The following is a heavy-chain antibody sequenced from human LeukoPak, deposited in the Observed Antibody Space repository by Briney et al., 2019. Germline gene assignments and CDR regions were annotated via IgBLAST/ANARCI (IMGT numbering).Heavy chain of an antibody. CDR2: IYYSGST. CDR1: GGSISRHY. Sequence: PSETLSLTCTVSGGSISRHYWSWIRQPPGKGLEWIGYIYYSGSTNYNPSLKSRVTISVDTSKNQFSLKLSSVTAADTAVYYCARVYSNYRLMYYYYHYYMDVWAKGPRSPSP. V-gene: IGHV4-59*11. D-gene: IGHD4-11*01. CDR3: ARVYSNYRLMYYYYHYYMDV. J-gene: IGHJ6*03.